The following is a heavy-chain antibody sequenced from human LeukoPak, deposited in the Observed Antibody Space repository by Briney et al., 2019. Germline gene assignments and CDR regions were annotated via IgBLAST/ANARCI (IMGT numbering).Heavy chain of an antibody. J-gene: IGHJ5*02. CDR2: INHSGST. V-gene: IGHV4-34*01. D-gene: IGHD2-2*01. Sequence: SETLSLTCAVYGGSFSGYYWSWIRQPPGKGLEWIGEINHSGSTNYNPSLKSRVTISVYTSKNQFSLKLSSVTAADTAVYYCARVHRLGYCSSTSCYATGSWRNWFDPWGQGTLVTVSS. CDR3: ARVHRLGYCSSTSCYATGSWRNWFDP. CDR1: GGSFSGYY.